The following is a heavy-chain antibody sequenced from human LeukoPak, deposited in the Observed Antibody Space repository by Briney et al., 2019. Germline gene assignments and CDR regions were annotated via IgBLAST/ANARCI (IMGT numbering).Heavy chain of an antibody. CDR2: IKPDGSDK. CDR1: GFTFTTSW. V-gene: IGHV3-7*01. Sequence: PGGSLRLSCAASGFTFTTSWLSWVRQAPGKGLEWVANIKPDGSDKYYVDSVKGRFTISRDNAKNSPYLQMNSLRAEDTAVYYCVSLSSIVATYWGQGTLVTVSS. CDR3: VSLSSIVATY. D-gene: IGHD5-12*01. J-gene: IGHJ4*02.